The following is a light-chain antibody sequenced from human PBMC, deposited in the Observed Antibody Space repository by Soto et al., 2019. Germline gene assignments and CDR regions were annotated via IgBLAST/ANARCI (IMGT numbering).Light chain of an antibody. Sequence: IQMTESPSSLSASVGDRVTIAFRASQGIKNDLAWYQQKPGRAPKLLIYAASSFHSGVPSRFSGSGSGTDFTLTISSLQPEDFATYYCLQDYSYPYTFGQGTKVDI. CDR1: QGIKND. CDR2: AAS. J-gene: IGKJ2*01. CDR3: LQDYSYPYT. V-gene: IGKV1-6*01.